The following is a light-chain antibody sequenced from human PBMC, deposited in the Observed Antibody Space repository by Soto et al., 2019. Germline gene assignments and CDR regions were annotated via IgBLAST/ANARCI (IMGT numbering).Light chain of an antibody. Sequence: ETVLTQSPATLSLSPGERATLSCRASQSVRSNLAWYQHKPGQAPRLLIYDASNRATGIPVRFSGSGSGTDFTLTISNLEPEDLAVYYCQQRDNWPWTFGQGAKVEIK. CDR2: DAS. CDR1: QSVRSN. V-gene: IGKV3-11*01. CDR3: QQRDNWPWT. J-gene: IGKJ1*01.